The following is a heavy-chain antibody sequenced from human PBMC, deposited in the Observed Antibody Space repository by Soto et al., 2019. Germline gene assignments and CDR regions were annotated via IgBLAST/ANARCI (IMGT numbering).Heavy chain of an antibody. D-gene: IGHD3-22*01. CDR3: AVWYYYDSSGYKGYYFDY. Sequence: ESLKISCKGSGYDFTSYWIGWVRQMPGKGLEWMGIIYPGDSDTRYSPSFQGQVTISVDKSINTAYLQWSSLKASDTAMYYCAVWYYYDSSGYKGYYFDYWGREPWSPSPQ. CDR1: GYDFTSYW. J-gene: IGHJ4*02. CDR2: IYPGDSDT. V-gene: IGHV5-51*01.